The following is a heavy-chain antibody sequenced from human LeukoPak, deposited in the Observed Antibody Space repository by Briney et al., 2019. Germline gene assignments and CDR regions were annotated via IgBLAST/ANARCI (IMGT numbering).Heavy chain of an antibody. CDR3: VRDWDHFDFDS. D-gene: IGHD3-9*01. Sequence: GGSLRLSCAASGFTFSNYWMPWVRQAPGKGLVWASRIKGDGSHTIYADSVKGRFTISRDNAKNTLYLQMKSLRAEDTAVYYCVRDWDHFDFDSWGQGTLVTVSS. CDR1: GFTFSNYW. CDR2: IKGDGSHT. V-gene: IGHV3-74*01. J-gene: IGHJ5*01.